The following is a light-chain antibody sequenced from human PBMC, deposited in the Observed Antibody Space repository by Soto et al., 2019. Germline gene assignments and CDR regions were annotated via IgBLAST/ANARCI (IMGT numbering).Light chain of an antibody. CDR1: QSISSY. CDR2: AAS. Sequence: DIQRTQPPSSMSASVGYRVTITCWASQSISSYLNWYQQKPGKAPKLLIYAASSLQSGVPSRFSGSGCGTDFTLTISSLQTEDFVAYYCQQSSSTPPWTFGQGTKVDIK. J-gene: IGKJ1*01. V-gene: IGKV1-39*01. CDR3: QQSSSTPPWT.